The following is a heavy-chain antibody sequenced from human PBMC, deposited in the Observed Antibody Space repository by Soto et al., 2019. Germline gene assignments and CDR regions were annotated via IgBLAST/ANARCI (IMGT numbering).Heavy chain of an antibody. CDR2: IWYDGSNK. CDR1: GFTFSSYG. CDR3: ARWGLEYQLLSGWFDP. V-gene: IGHV3-33*01. D-gene: IGHD2-2*01. Sequence: GGSLRLSCAASGFTFSSYGMHWVRQAPGKGLEWVAVIWYDGSNKYYAASVKGRFPISRDNSKNTLYLQMKSLRAEDTAVYYCARWGLEYQLLSGWFDPWGQGTLVTVSS. J-gene: IGHJ5*02.